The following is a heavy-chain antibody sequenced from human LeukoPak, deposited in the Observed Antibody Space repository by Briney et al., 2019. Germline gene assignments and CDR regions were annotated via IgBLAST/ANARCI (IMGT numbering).Heavy chain of an antibody. V-gene: IGHV3-9*01. D-gene: IGHD6-13*01. CDR2: ISWNSGSI. J-gene: IGHJ5*02. CDR1: GFIFDDYA. Sequence: SLRLSCAASGFIFDDYAMHWVRQAPGKGLEWVSGISWNSGSIGYADSVKGRFTISRDNAKNSLYLQMNSLRAEDTALYYCAKDISSSLSSPGFDPWGQGTLVTVSS. CDR3: AKDISSSLSSPGFDP.